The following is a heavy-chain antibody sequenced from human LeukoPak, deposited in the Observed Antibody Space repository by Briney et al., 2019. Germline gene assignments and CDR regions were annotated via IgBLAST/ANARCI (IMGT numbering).Heavy chain of an antibody. CDR3: ARGDLTYYDSSGCDY. Sequence: GGSLRLSCAASGFTFSSYGMHWVRQAPGKGLEWVAFIRYDGSNKYYADSVKGRFTISRDNSKNTLYLQMNSLRAEDTAVYYCARGDLTYYDSSGCDYWGQGTLVTVSS. J-gene: IGHJ4*02. V-gene: IGHV3-30*02. CDR1: GFTFSSYG. D-gene: IGHD3-22*01. CDR2: IRYDGSNK.